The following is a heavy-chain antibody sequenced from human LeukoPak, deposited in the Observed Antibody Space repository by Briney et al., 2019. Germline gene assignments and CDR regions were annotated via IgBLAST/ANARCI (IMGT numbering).Heavy chain of an antibody. V-gene: IGHV1-69*04. CDR2: IIPILGIA. CDR3: AREVPKYYYDSSGYYPLDY. J-gene: IGHJ4*02. D-gene: IGHD3-22*01. CDR1: GGTFSSYA. Sequence: SVKLSCKASGGTFSSYAISWVRQAPGQGLEWVGRIIPILGIANYAQKFQGRVTITADKSTSTAYMELSSLRAEDTAVYYCAREVPKYYYDSSGYYPLDYWGQGTLVTVSS.